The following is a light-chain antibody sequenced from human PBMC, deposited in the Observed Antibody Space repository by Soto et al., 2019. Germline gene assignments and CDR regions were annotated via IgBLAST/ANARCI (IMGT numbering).Light chain of an antibody. Sequence: QSALTQPASVSGSPGQSIAISCTGTSSDVGKYSYVSWFQQYPGNAPKLMIYEVSNRPSGVSNRFFGSKSGNTASLTISGLQGEDEADYYCSSFTTSSTWVFGGGTKLTVL. CDR3: SSFTTSSTWV. V-gene: IGLV2-14*01. CDR1: SSDVGKYSY. CDR2: EVS. J-gene: IGLJ3*02.